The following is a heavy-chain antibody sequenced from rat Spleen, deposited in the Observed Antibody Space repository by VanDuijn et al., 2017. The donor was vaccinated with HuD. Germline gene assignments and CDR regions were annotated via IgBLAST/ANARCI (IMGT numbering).Heavy chain of an antibody. CDR3: ARRHYGYTDYFDY. CDR2: ISTGGGNT. CDR1: GFTFSDYY. V-gene: IGHV5-25*01. D-gene: IGHD1-11*01. Sequence: EVQLVESGGGLVQPGRSLKLSCAASGFTFSDYYMAWVRQAPTKGQEWVASISTGGGNTYYRDSVKGRFTISRDIAKSTLYLQMDSLGSEDTATYYCARRHYGYTDYFDYWGQGVMVTVSS. J-gene: IGHJ2*01.